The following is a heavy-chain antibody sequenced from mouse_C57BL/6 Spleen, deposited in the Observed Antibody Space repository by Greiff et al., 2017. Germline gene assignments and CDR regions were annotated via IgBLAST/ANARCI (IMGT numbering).Heavy chain of an antibody. D-gene: IGHD2-1*01. CDR1: GYTFTSYW. CDR3: TRGNYYGNYVYAMDY. CDR2: IYPGNSDT. J-gene: IGHJ4*01. V-gene: IGHV1-5*01. Sequence: VQLQQSGTVLARPGASVKMSCKTSGYTFTSYWMHWVKQRPGQGLEWIGAIYPGNSDTSYNQKFKGKAKLTAVTSASTAYMELSSLTNEDSAVYYCTRGNYYGNYVYAMDYWGQGTSVTVSS.